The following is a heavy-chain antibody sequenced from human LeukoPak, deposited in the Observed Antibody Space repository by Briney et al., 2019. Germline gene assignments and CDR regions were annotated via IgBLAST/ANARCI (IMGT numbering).Heavy chain of an antibody. V-gene: IGHV4-34*01. CDR3: ARVDSSSFDY. CDR2: IYHSGST. CDR1: GGSFSGYY. J-gene: IGHJ4*02. D-gene: IGHD6-13*01. Sequence: NPSETLSLTCAVYGGSFSGYYWSWIRQPPGKGLEWIGSIYHSGSTYYNPSLKSRVTISVDTSKNQFSLKLSSVTAADTAVYYCARVDSSSFDYWGQGTLVAVSS.